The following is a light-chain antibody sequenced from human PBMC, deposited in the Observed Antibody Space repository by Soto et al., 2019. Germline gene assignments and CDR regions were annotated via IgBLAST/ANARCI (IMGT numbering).Light chain of an antibody. V-gene: IGKV3-20*01. Sequence: EIVLTQSPGTLSLSPWETATLSCRASQSINNYFLAWHQQRPGQAPRLLIFRASQRASGIPDRFRGSGSGTDFTLTITRLEPEDFAVYYCQQYTNAPRTFGQGTKVEIK. CDR3: QQYTNAPRT. CDR2: RAS. J-gene: IGKJ1*01. CDR1: QSINNYF.